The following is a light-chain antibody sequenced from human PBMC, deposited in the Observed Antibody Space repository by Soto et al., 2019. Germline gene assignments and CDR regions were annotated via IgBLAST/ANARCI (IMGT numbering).Light chain of an antibody. CDR3: QQYGSSGT. Sequence: EIVLTQSPGTLSLSPGERATLSCRASQSVSNNYLAWYQQTPGQAPRLLIYVASNRATGSPDRFSGSGSGTDFTLTISRLEPEDFAVYYCQQYGSSGTFGQGTKVEIK. J-gene: IGKJ1*01. CDR1: QSVSNNY. V-gene: IGKV3-20*01. CDR2: VAS.